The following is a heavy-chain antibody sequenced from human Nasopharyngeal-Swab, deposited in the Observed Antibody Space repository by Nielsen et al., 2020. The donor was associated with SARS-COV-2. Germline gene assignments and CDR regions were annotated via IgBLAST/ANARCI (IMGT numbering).Heavy chain of an antibody. CDR2: ISSSGSIT. V-gene: IGHV3-11*04. CDR3: ARGVETIHH. Sequence: GGSLRLSCTASGFTFGDYAMSWVRQAPGKGLEWISDISSSGSITHYADSMKGRFTISRDNAKKSLYLQMNSLRAEDTAVYYCARGVETIHHWGQGSLVTVSS. CDR1: GFTFGDYA. D-gene: IGHD5-24*01. J-gene: IGHJ1*01.